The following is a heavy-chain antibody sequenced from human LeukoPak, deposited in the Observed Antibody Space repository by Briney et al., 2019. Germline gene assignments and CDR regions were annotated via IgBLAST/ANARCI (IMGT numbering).Heavy chain of an antibody. D-gene: IGHD3-10*01. V-gene: IGHV4-61*01. Sequence: PSETLSLTCTVSGGSISSGSYYWSWIRQPPGKGLEWIGYIYYSGSTNYNPSLKSRVTISVDTSKNQFSLKLSSVTAADTAVYYCASLTIAMMVRGVNAFDIWAKGQWSPSLQ. J-gene: IGHJ3*02. CDR3: ASLTIAMMVRGVNAFDI. CDR2: IYYSGST. CDR1: GGSISSGSYY.